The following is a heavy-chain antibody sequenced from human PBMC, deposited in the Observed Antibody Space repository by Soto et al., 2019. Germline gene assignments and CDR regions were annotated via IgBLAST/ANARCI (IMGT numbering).Heavy chain of an antibody. V-gene: IGHV3-23*01. CDR3: AKSQSITIFGVAQNWFDP. CDR1: GFTFSSYA. D-gene: IGHD3-3*01. CDR2: ISGSGGST. Sequence: EVQLLESGGGLVQPGGSLRLSCAASGFTFSSYAMSWVRQAPGKGLEWVSAISGSGGSTYYADSVKGRFTISRDNSKNTLYLQMNSLRVEDTAVYYCAKSQSITIFGVAQNWFDPWGQGTLVTVSS. J-gene: IGHJ5*02.